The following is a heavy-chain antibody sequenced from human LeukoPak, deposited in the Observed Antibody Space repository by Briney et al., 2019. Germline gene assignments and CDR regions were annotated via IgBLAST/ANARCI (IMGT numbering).Heavy chain of an antibody. D-gene: IGHD1-26*01. CDR1: GYTFTGYY. CDR3: ARGGRSGSVGPYYYYMDV. V-gene: IGHV1-2*02. CDR2: INPNSGGT. J-gene: IGHJ6*03. Sequence: ASVKVSCKASGYTFTGYYMHWVRQAPGQGLEWMGWINPNSGGTNYAQKFQGRVTMTRDTSISTAYMELSSLRSEDTAVYYCARGGRSGSVGPYYYYMDVWGKGTTVTVSS.